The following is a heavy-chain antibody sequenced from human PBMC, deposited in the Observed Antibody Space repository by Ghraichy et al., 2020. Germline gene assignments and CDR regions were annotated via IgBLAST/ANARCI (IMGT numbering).Heavy chain of an antibody. CDR1: GFTFSSYA. J-gene: IGHJ4*02. Sequence: GGSLRLSCAASGFTFSSYAMSWVRQAPGKGLEWVSAISGSGGSTYYADSVKGRFTISRDNSKNTLYLQMNSLRAEDTAVYYCAKGPDTFGGVIVVYYFDYWGQGTLVTVSS. CDR2: ISGSGGST. V-gene: IGHV3-23*01. D-gene: IGHD3-16*02. CDR3: AKGPDTFGGVIVVYYFDY.